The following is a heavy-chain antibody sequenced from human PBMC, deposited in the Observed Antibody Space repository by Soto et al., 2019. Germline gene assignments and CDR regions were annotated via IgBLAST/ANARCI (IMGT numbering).Heavy chain of an antibody. CDR2: IIPMFGTA. Sequence: QVQLVQSGAEVKKPGSSVKVSCTASGDTFSSYAINWVRQAPGQGLEWMGGIIPMFGTANYAQKFKGRVTITAGESTSTVYTELSSLRSEDTAVYYCARVGPAHYYDSSGYYSPLDYWGQGTLVTVSS. J-gene: IGHJ4*02. V-gene: IGHV1-69*01. CDR1: GDTFSSYA. D-gene: IGHD3-22*01. CDR3: ARVGPAHYYDSSGYYSPLDY.